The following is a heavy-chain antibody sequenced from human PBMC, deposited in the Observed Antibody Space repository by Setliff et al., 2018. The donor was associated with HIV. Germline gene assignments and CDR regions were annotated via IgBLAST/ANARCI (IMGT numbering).Heavy chain of an antibody. V-gene: IGHV4-34*01. J-gene: IGHJ4*02. D-gene: IGHD4-4*01. CDR3: ATRAVTTVPNFDY. Sequence: TLSLTCAVYGGSFSGHYWSWIRQPPGKGLEWIGEINHSGSTNYNPSLKSRVTISVDTSKNQFSLKLTSVTAADTALYYCATRAVTTVPNFDYWGQGTQVTVSS. CDR1: GGSFSGHY. CDR2: INHSGST.